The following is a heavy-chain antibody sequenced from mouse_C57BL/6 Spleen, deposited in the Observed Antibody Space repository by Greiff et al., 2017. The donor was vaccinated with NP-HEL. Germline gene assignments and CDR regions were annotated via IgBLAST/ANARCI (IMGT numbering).Heavy chain of an antibody. CDR3: ARKIFYSNCWYFDV. D-gene: IGHD2-5*01. CDR1: GYTFTSYW. Sequence: QVQLQQSGTELVKPGASVKLSCKASGYTFTSYWMHWVKQRPGQGLEWIGNINPSNGGTNYNEKFKSKATLTVDKSSSTAYMQLSSLTSEDSAVYYCARKIFYSNCWYFDVWGTGTTVTVSS. V-gene: IGHV1-53*01. CDR2: INPSNGGT. J-gene: IGHJ1*03.